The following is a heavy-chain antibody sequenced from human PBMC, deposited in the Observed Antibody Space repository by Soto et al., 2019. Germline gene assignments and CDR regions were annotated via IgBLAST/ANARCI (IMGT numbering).Heavy chain of an antibody. CDR3: AKDITQVGYNWNYYYYYGMDV. Sequence: LRLSCAASGFTFSSYAMSWVRQAPGKGLEWVSAISGSGGSTYYADSVKGRFTISRDNSKNTLYLQMDSLRAEDTAVYYCAKDITQVGYNWNYYYYYGMDVWGQGTTVTVS. D-gene: IGHD1-20*01. CDR2: ISGSGGST. J-gene: IGHJ6*02. V-gene: IGHV3-23*01. CDR1: GFTFSSYA.